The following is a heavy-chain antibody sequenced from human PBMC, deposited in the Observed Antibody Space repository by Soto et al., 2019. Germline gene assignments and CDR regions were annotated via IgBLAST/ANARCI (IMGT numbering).Heavy chain of an antibody. J-gene: IGHJ2*01. V-gene: IGHV4-39*01. CDR1: GDSSINSRTF. CDR3: ARAGTTYSGYGYWYFDL. Sequence: SETLSLTCAVSGDSSINSRTFWGWIRQPPGKGLEWIGSIKYSGSTYYNPSLKSRVTISVDTSKSQLSLTVSSVTAADTAVYYCARAGTTYSGYGYWYFDLWGRGTLVTVSS. CDR2: IKYSGST. D-gene: IGHD5-12*01.